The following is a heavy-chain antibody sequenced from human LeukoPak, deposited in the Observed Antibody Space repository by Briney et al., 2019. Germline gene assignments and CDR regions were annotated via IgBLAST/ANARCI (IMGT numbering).Heavy chain of an antibody. Sequence: PGGSLRLSCAASGFTFSSYSMNWVRQAPGKGLEWVSSISSSSSYIYYADSVKGRFTISRDNAKNSLYLQMNSLRADDTAVYYCAKETSIYDWNDSAFDIWGQGTMVTVSS. CDR1: GFTFSSYS. CDR2: ISSSSSYI. J-gene: IGHJ3*02. CDR3: AKETSIYDWNDSAFDI. D-gene: IGHD1-20*01. V-gene: IGHV3-21*04.